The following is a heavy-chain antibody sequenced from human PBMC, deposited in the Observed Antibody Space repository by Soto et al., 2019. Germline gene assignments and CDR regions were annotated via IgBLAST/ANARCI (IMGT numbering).Heavy chain of an antibody. CDR2: ISGSGGST. Sequence: EVQLLESGGGLVQPGGSLRLSCAASGFTFSSYAMSWVRQAPGKGLEWVSAISGSGGSTYYADSVKGRFTISRDNSKNPLYLQMNSLRAEDTAVYYCAKAPGRVRASNMDVWGKGTTVTVSS. CDR1: GFTFSSYA. J-gene: IGHJ6*03. V-gene: IGHV3-23*01. CDR3: AKAPGRVRASNMDV. D-gene: IGHD3-10*01.